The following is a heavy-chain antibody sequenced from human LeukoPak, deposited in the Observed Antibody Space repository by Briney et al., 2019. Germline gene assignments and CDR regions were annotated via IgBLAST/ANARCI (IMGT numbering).Heavy chain of an antibody. Sequence: PGGSLRLSCTASGFTFGDYAMSWVRQAPGKGLEWVGFIRSKAYGGTTEYAASVKGRFTISRDDSKSIAYLQMNSLKTEDTAVYYCTRERITMIPGRPFDPWGQGTLVTVSS. V-gene: IGHV3-49*04. D-gene: IGHD3-22*01. CDR2: IRSKAYGGTT. CDR1: GFTFGDYA. J-gene: IGHJ5*02. CDR3: TRERITMIPGRPFDP.